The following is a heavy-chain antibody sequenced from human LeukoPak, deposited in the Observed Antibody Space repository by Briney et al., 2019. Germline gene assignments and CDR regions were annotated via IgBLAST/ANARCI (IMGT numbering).Heavy chain of an antibody. J-gene: IGHJ4*02. V-gene: IGHV1-18*01. D-gene: IGHD4-11*01. CDR3: ATGGTYSSFDH. Sequence: ASVKVSCKASGYTFINYGITWVRQAPGQGLEWMAWINPSYGNTKDARNLQGRVTMTTDTSTNTAYMELRNLRSSDTAVYYCATGGTYSSFDHWGQGTLVTVSS. CDR2: INPSYGNT. CDR1: GYTFINYG.